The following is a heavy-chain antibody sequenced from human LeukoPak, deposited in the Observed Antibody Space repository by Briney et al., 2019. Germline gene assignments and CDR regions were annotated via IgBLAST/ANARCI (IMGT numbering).Heavy chain of an antibody. CDR3: ARGPRWLQLSY. CDR2: ISLYNGNT. D-gene: IGHD5-24*01. Sequence: GASVKVSCKASGYDFINYGITWVRQAPGQGLEWMGWISLYNGNTDYKLQGRVTMTTDTSTSTAYMELRSLRSDDTAVYYCARGPRWLQLSYWGQGTLVTVSS. J-gene: IGHJ4*02. CDR1: GYDFINYG. V-gene: IGHV1-18*01.